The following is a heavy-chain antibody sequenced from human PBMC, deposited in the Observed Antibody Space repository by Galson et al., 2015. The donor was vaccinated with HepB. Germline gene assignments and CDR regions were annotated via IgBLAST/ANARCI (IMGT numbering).Heavy chain of an antibody. CDR1: GGSFSSYY. J-gene: IGHJ6*03. CDR3: ARSRYYYMDV. Sequence: AVYGGSFSSYYWSWIRQPPGKGLEWIGEINHSGSTNYNPSLKSRVTISVDTSKNQFSLKLSSVTAADTAVYYCARSRYYYMDVWGKGTTVTVSS. CDR2: INHSGST. V-gene: IGHV4-34*01.